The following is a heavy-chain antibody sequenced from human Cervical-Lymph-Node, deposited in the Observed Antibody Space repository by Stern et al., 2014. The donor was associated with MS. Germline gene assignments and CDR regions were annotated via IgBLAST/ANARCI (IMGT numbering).Heavy chain of an antibody. CDR3: ARGNDGLGEDYYYYGMDV. J-gene: IGHJ6*02. CDR1: GFTFSSYG. V-gene: IGHV3-33*01. Sequence: DQLVESGGGVVQPGRSLRLSCAASGFTFSSYGMHWVRQAPGKGLEWVAVIWYDGSNKYYADSVKGRFTISRDNSKNTLYLQMNSLRAEDTAVYYCARGNDGLGEDYYYYGMDVWGQGTTVTVSS. D-gene: IGHD3-10*01. CDR2: IWYDGSNK.